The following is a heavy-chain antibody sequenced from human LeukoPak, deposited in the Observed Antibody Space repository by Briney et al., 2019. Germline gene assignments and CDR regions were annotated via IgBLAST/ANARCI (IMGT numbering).Heavy chain of an antibody. CDR1: GGSFSGYY. J-gene: IGHJ5*02. D-gene: IGHD3-22*01. V-gene: IGHV4-34*01. Sequence: PSETLSLTCAVYGGSFSGYYWSWIRQPPGKGLEWIGEINHSGSTNYNPSLKSRVTISVDTSKNQFSLKLSSVTAADTAVYYCARGDPYYYDSSGYSRINWFDPWGQGTLVTVSS. CDR2: INHSGST. CDR3: ARGDPYYYDSSGYSRINWFDP.